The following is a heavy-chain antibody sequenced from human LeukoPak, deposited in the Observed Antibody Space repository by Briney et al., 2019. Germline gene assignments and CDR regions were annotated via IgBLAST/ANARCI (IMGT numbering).Heavy chain of an antibody. CDR1: GGSLSGYY. CDR2: INHSGST. CDR3: ARGTVDTAMPYYFDY. Sequence: SETLSLTCAVYGGSLSGYYWSWIRQPPGKGLEWIGEINHSGSTNYNPSLKSRVTISVDTSKNQFSLKLSSVTAADTAVYYCARGTVDTAMPYYFDYWGQGTLVTVSS. V-gene: IGHV4-34*01. D-gene: IGHD5-18*01. J-gene: IGHJ4*02.